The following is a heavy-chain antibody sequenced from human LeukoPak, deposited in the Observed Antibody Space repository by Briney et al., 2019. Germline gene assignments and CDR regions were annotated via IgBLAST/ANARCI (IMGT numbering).Heavy chain of an antibody. CDR2: ISGPGPST. V-gene: IGHV3-23*01. CDR3: AKEEMPHAFDL. J-gene: IGHJ3*01. CDR1: GLSFRRYA. Sequence: QPGGSLRLSCAASGLSFRRYAMTWVRPAPGRGVEWVAVISGPGPSTVYADSVKGRFTISRDNSKNTLFLQLDSLRFEDMAIYYCAKEEMPHAFDLWGQGTMVTVSS. D-gene: IGHD5-24*01.